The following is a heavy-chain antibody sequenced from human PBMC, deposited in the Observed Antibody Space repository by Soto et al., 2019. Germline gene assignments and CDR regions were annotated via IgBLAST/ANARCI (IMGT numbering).Heavy chain of an antibody. CDR3: ARDQGTTVTPYYYYCMDV. V-gene: IGHV3-33*01. Sequence: GGSLRLSCAASGFTFSSYGMHWVRQAPGKGLEWVAVIWYDGSNKYYADSVKGRFTISRDNSKNTLYLQMNSLRAEDTAVYYCARDQGTTVTPYYYYCMDVWGQGTTVTVSS. CDR2: IWYDGSNK. CDR1: GFTFSSYG. J-gene: IGHJ6*02. D-gene: IGHD4-4*01.